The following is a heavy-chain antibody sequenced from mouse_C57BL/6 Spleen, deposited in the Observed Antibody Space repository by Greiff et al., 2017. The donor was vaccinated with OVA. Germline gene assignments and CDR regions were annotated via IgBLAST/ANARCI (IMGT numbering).Heavy chain of an antibody. D-gene: IGHD2-3*01. Sequence: QVQLQQPGAELVKPGASVKLSCKASGYTFTSYWMHWVKQRPGRGLEWIGSIDPNSGGTKYNEKFKSKATLTVDKPSSTAYMQLSSLTSEDSAVYYCARLGDGYYWYFDVWGKGTTVTVSS. CDR2: IDPNSGGT. CDR3: ARLGDGYYWYFDV. J-gene: IGHJ1*03. V-gene: IGHV1-72*01. CDR1: GYTFTSYW.